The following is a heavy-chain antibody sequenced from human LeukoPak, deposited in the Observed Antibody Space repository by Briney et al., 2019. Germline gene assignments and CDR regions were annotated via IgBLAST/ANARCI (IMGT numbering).Heavy chain of an antibody. Sequence: PSQTLSLTCTVSGGSISSGDYYWSWIRQPPGKGLEWIGYIYYSGSTYYNPSLESRVTISVDTSKNQFSLKLSSVTAADTAVYYCARVWFRDAFDIWGQGTMVTVSS. V-gene: IGHV4-30-4*08. CDR2: IYYSGST. J-gene: IGHJ3*02. CDR3: ARVWFRDAFDI. CDR1: GGSISSGDYY. D-gene: IGHD3-10*01.